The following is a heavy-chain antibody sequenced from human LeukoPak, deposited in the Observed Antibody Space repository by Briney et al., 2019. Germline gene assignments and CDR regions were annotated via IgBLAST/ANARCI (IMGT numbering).Heavy chain of an antibody. CDR3: ARDRRNYFDY. CDR2: ISSSSSYI. CDR1: GFTFSSYS. Sequence: GGALRLSCAASGFTFSSYSMNWVRQAPGKGLEWVSSISSSSSYIYYADSVKGRFTISRDNAKNSLYLQMNSLRAEDTAVYYCARDRRNYFDYWGQGTLVTVSS. V-gene: IGHV3-21*01. J-gene: IGHJ4*02.